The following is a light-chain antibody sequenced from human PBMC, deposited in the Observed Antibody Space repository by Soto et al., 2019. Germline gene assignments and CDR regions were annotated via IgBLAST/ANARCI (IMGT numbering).Light chain of an antibody. V-gene: IGKV1-39*01. CDR3: QQSYSSPWT. CDR1: QSISTY. CDR2: ATS. J-gene: IGKJ1*01. Sequence: DIQMTQSPSSLSASVGDSVTITCRASQSISTYLNWYQQKPGKAPKLLIFATSTLQSGVPSRFSGSGSRTDFTLTISSLQPEDFASYYCQQSYSSPWTFGQGTKVDI.